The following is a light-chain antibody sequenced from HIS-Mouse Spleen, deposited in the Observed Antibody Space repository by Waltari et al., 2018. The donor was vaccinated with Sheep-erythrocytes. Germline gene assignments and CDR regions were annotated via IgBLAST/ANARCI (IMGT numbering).Light chain of an antibody. CDR2: DNN. V-gene: IGLV1-51*01. J-gene: IGLJ3*02. Sequence: QSVLTQPPSVSAAPGQKVTIPCPGSSSNIGNTYAPSYHQLPGTAPKLLIYDNNKRPSGIPDRFSGSKSGTSATLGITGLQTGDEADYYCGTWDSSLSAGRVFGGGTKLTVL. CDR1: SSNIGNTY. CDR3: GTWDSSLSAGRV.